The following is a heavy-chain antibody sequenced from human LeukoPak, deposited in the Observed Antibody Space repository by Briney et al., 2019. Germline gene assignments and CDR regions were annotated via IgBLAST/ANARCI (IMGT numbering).Heavy chain of an antibody. J-gene: IGHJ4*02. Sequence: GRSLRLSCAASGFTFSSYGMHWVRQAPGKGLEWVAVIWYDGSNKYYADSVKGRFTISRDNSKNTLYLQMSSLRAEDTAVYYCARDTYYHYYDSSGYYIDYWGQGTLVTVPS. V-gene: IGHV3-33*01. CDR3: ARDTYYHYYDSSGYYIDY. CDR1: GFTFSSYG. CDR2: IWYDGSNK. D-gene: IGHD3-22*01.